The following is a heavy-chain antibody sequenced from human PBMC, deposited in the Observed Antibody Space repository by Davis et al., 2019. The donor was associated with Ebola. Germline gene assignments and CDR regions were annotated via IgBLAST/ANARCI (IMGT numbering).Heavy chain of an antibody. Sequence: GESLKIPCAASGFTVSSNYMSWVRQAPGKGLEWVSVIYSGGSTYHADSVKGRFTISRDNSKNTLYLQMNSLRADDTAVYYCARDILNVPDYWGQGTLVTVSS. CDR3: ARDILNVPDY. CDR2: IYSGGST. D-gene: IGHD2-2*01. V-gene: IGHV3-53*01. J-gene: IGHJ4*02. CDR1: GFTVSSNY.